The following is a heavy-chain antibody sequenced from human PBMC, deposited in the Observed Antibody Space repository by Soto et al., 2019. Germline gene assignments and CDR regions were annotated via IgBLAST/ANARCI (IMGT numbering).Heavy chain of an antibody. Sequence: SVKVSCKSSGYTFTSYGISCVRQAPGQGLEWMGRIIPILGIANYAQKFQGRVTITADKSTSTAYMELSSLRSEDTAVYYCAIALYCSGGSCYYERWPSYFDYWGQGTLVTVSS. CDR3: AIALYCSGGSCYYERWPSYFDY. CDR1: GYTFTSYG. CDR2: IIPILGIA. J-gene: IGHJ4*02. D-gene: IGHD2-15*01. V-gene: IGHV1-69*04.